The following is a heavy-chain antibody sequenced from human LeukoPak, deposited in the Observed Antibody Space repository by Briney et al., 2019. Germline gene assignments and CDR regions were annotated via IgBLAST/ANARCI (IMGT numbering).Heavy chain of an antibody. D-gene: IGHD3-10*01. J-gene: IGHJ4*02. CDR2: IYYSGST. V-gene: IGHV4-59*01. Sequence: PSETLSLTCTVSGGSISSYYWSWIRQPPGNGLEWIGYIYYSGSTNYNPSLKSRVTISVDTSKNQFSLKLSSVTAADTAVYYCARLVRGVMDYWGQGTLVTVSS. CDR3: ARLVRGVMDY. CDR1: GGSISSYY.